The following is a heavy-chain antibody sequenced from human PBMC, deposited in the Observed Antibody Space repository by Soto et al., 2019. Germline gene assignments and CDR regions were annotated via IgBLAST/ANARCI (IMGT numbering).Heavy chain of an antibody. Sequence: PSETLSLTCTVSGVSISNYYWSWIRQPPGKGLEWLGYILYTGNTNYNPSLKSRVTISVDTSKNQVSLELTSVTTADTAVYFCARAAYGSGNYYAPHYYYAMDVWGKGTTVTVSS. J-gene: IGHJ6*04. CDR1: GVSISNYY. V-gene: IGHV4-59*01. D-gene: IGHD3-10*01. CDR3: ARAAYGSGNYYAPHYYYAMDV. CDR2: ILYTGNT.